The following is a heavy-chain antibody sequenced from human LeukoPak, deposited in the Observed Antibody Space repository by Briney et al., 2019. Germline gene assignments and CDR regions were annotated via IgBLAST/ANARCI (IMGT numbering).Heavy chain of an antibody. CDR2: ITSSSSHI. CDR1: GFTFSTYN. D-gene: IGHD5/OR15-5a*01. V-gene: IGHV3-21*04. Sequence: PGGSLRLSCAASGFTFSTYNMNWVRQAPGKGLEWVSSITSSSSHIYDADSVKGRFTISRDNSKNTLYLQMNSLRAEDTAVYYCAREEESVWPPRDYWGQGALVTVSS. CDR3: AREEESVWPPRDY. J-gene: IGHJ4*02.